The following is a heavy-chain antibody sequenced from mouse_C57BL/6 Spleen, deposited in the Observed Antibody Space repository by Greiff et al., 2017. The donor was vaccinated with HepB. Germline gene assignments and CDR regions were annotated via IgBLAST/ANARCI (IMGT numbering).Heavy chain of an antibody. CDR3: ARWWVYDGYYDYAMDY. V-gene: IGHV1-55*01. CDR1: GYTFTSYW. D-gene: IGHD2-3*01. Sequence: VQLQQPGAELVKPGASVKMSCKASGYTFTSYWITWVKQRPGQGLEWIGDIYPGSGSTNYNEKFKSKATLTVDTSSSTAYMQLSSLTSEDSAVYYCARWWVYDGYYDYAMDYWGQGTSVTVSS. J-gene: IGHJ4*01. CDR2: IYPGSGST.